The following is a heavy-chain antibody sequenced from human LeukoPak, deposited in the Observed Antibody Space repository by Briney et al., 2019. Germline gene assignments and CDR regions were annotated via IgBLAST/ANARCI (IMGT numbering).Heavy chain of an antibody. CDR2: ISTGSSYI. J-gene: IGHJ4*02. CDR1: GFTFSSYS. CDR3: AREDY. V-gene: IGHV3-21*01. Sequence: GGSLRLSCAASGFTFSSYSMNWVRQAPGKGLEWVSSISTGSSYIYYADSVKGRFTISRDNSKNTLYLQMNSLRAEDTAVYYCAREDYWGQGTLVTVSS.